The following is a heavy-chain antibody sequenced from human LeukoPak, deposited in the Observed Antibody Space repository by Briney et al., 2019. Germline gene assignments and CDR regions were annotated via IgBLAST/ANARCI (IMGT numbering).Heavy chain of an antibody. V-gene: IGHV3-21*01. CDR2: ISSSSSYI. Sequence: GGSLRLSCAASGFTFSSHWMSWVRQAPGKGLEWVSSISSSSSYIYYADSVKGRFTIPRDNAKNSLYLQMNSLRAEDTAVYYCARDHRSIAARGIDYWGQGTLVTVSS. CDR1: GFTFSSHW. D-gene: IGHD6-6*01. J-gene: IGHJ4*02. CDR3: ARDHRSIAARGIDY.